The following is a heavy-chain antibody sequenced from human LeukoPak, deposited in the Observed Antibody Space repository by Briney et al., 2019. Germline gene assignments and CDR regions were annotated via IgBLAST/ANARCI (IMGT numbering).Heavy chain of an antibody. CDR2: INHSGST. CDR3: ASAILTVGSDAFDI. V-gene: IGHV4-34*01. J-gene: IGHJ3*02. D-gene: IGHD3-9*01. CDR1: GGSFSGYY. Sequence: SETLSLTCAVYGGSFSGYYWSWIRQPPGKGLEWIGEINHSGSTNYNPSLKSRVTISVDTSKNQFSLKPSSVTAADTAVYYCASAILTVGSDAFDIWGQGTMVTVSS.